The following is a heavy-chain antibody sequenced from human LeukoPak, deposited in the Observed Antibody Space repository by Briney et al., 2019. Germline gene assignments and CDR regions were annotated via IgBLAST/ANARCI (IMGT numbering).Heavy chain of an antibody. D-gene: IGHD4-17*01. CDR1: GFTVSSNF. J-gene: IGHJ4*02. CDR3: VRGDYGDYTLFDY. Sequence: GGSLRLSCAASGFTVSSNFMSWVRQAPGKGLEWVSVIYSGGSTYYADSVKGRFTISRDNSKNTLYLQMNSLRAEDTAVYYCVRGDYGDYTLFDYWGQGTLVTVSS. V-gene: IGHV3-53*01. CDR2: IYSGGST.